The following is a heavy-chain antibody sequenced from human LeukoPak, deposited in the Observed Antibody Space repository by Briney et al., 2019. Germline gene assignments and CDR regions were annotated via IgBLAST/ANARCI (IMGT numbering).Heavy chain of an antibody. CDR3: TQSNY. CDR2: IRSKADNYAT. CDR1: GFTFSGSP. Sequence: GGSLILSCAASGFTFSGSPILWVRQASGKGLEWVGRIRSKADNYATAYAASVQGRCTISRDDSKSTAYLQSNSLKTEDTAVYYCTQSNYWGQGALVTVSS. J-gene: IGHJ4*02. V-gene: IGHV3-73*01.